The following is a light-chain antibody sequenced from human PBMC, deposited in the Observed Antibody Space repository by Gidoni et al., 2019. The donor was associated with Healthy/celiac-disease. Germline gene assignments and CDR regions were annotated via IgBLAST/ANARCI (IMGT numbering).Light chain of an antibody. CDR3: QQYGSSLSKCS. Sequence: IVLTRSPGSLSLSPGSRPTLSCWSSQSFSSSHFACYQQKPGQAPRLRIYGESSRATGIPDRFSGSGSGTDFTLTISRLEPEHFAVYYCQQYGSSLSKCSFGQGTKLEIK. J-gene: IGKJ2*04. CDR2: GES. CDR1: QSFSSSH. V-gene: IGKV3-20*01.